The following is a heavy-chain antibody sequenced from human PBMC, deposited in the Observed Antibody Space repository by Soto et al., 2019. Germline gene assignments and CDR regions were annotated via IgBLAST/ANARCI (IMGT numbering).Heavy chain of an antibody. J-gene: IGHJ5*02. CDR1: GGSISSSNW. D-gene: IGHD6-6*01. Sequence: SETLSLTCAVSGGSISSSNWWSWVRQPPGKGLEWIGEIYHSGSTNYNPSLKSRVTISVDKSKNQFSLKLSSVTAADTAVYYCARDIAARPNHQGWFDPWGQGTLVTVSS. V-gene: IGHV4-4*02. CDR2: IYHSGST. CDR3: ARDIAARPNHQGWFDP.